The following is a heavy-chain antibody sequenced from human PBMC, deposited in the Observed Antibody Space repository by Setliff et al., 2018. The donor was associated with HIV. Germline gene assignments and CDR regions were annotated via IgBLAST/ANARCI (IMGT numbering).Heavy chain of an antibody. Sequence: SCAASGFTFSNAWMSWIRQPPGKGLEWIGYIYYSGSTNYNPSLKSRVTMSVDTSKNQLSLKLSSLTAADTAVYYCARDRPPSTVDMLGAFDRWGQGTMVTVSS. J-gene: IGHJ3*02. CDR3: ARDRPPSTVDMLGAFDR. V-gene: IGHV4-59*01. CDR1: GFTFSNAW. CDR2: IYYSGST. D-gene: IGHD4-17*01.